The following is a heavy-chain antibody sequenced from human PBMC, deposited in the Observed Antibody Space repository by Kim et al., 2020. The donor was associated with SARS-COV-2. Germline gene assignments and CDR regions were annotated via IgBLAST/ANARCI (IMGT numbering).Heavy chain of an antibody. V-gene: IGHV3-23*01. D-gene: IGHD3-10*01. Sequence: GGSLRLSCAASGFTFSSYAMGWVRQAPGKGLEWVSKISIGGGHIYYAGPVQGRFTISRDDSKNTLYLQMNTLRAEDTALYFCAKKGSWSFYNAWGQGTMV. CDR1: GFTFSSYA. CDR3: AKKGSWSFYNA. J-gene: IGHJ5*02. CDR2: ISIGGGHI.